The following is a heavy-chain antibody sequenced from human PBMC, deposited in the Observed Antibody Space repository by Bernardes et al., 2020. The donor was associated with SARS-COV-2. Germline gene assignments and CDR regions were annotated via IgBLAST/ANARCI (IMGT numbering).Heavy chain of an antibody. D-gene: IGHD6-19*01. CDR3: AKGQGWNWYFDL. CDR1: GFTFSSYA. J-gene: IGHJ2*01. Sequence: GSLRLSYAASGFTFSSYAMSWVRQAPGKGLEWVSAISGSGGSTYYADSVKGRFTISRDNSKNTLYLQMNSLRAEDTAVYYCAKGQGWNWYFDLWGRGTLVTVSS. V-gene: IGHV3-23*01. CDR2: ISGSGGST.